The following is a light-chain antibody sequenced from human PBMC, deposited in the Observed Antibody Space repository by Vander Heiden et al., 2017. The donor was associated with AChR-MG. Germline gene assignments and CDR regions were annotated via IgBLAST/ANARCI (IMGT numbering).Light chain of an antibody. V-gene: IGLV2-8*01. CDR3: SSYTGSSIV. Sequence: QSALTQPPSASGSPGQSVTISCTGTSSDVGGYNYVYWYQQHPGKAPNLMIYEVSKRPSGVPGRFSGSKSGNTASLTVSGLQAEDEADYYCSSYTGSSIVFGGGTKLTVL. J-gene: IGLJ3*02. CDR2: EVS. CDR1: SSDVGGYNY.